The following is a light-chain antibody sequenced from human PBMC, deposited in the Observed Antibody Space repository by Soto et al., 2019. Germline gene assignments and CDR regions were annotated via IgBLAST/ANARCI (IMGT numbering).Light chain of an antibody. CDR1: SSDVGGYNY. Sequence: QSALTQPASVSGSPGQSITISCTGTSSDVGGYNYVSWYQQLPGKAPKLMIYDVNNRPSGVSNRFSGSKSGNTASLTISGLHAEDEADYYCSSYTGSSTFVFGTGTKVTVL. CDR2: DVN. CDR3: SSYTGSSTFV. J-gene: IGLJ1*01. V-gene: IGLV2-14*01.